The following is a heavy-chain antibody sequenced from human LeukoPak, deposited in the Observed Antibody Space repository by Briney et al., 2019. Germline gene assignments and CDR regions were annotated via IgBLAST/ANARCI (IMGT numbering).Heavy chain of an antibody. D-gene: IGHD3-10*01. CDR1: GGSISSSSYY. CDR2: IYDSRST. Sequence: SETLSLTCTVSGGSISSSSYYWGWIRQPPGKGLEWIASIYDSRSTYYNPSLKSRLTISVDTSKNQFSLRLSSVTAADTATYYCARPYHYDSGSRGTAFDIWGQGTMVTVPS. J-gene: IGHJ3*02. V-gene: IGHV4-39*01. CDR3: ARPYHYDSGSRGTAFDI.